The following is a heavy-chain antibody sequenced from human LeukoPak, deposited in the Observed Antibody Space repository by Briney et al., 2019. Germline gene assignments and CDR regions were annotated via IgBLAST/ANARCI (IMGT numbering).Heavy chain of an antibody. V-gene: IGHV1-2*02. CDR1: GYTFTGYY. D-gene: IGHD5-18*01. J-gene: IGHJ4*02. Sequence: ASVKVSCKASGYTFTGYYMHWVRQAPGQGLEWMGWINPNSGGTNYAQKFQGRVTVTRDTSISTAYMELSRLRSDDTAVYYCARRARIQLWNFDYWGQGTLVTVSS. CDR3: ARRARIQLWNFDY. CDR2: INPNSGGT.